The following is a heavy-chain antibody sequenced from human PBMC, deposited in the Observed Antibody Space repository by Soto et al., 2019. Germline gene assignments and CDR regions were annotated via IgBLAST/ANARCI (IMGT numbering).Heavy chain of an antibody. D-gene: IGHD5-18*01. CDR1: GYTFSNYD. Sequence: QVQLVQSGAEVRKPGASVKVSCRASGYTFSNYDINWVRQATGQGLEWLGWVNPYSGNTGYAQNIQDRVTMTRDFFTNTVYLELSSLISEDTAVYYCARRAQIGKQLWLPFDNWGQGTLVTVSS. J-gene: IGHJ4*02. CDR3: ARRAQIGKQLWLPFDN. CDR2: VNPYSGNT. V-gene: IGHV1-8*02.